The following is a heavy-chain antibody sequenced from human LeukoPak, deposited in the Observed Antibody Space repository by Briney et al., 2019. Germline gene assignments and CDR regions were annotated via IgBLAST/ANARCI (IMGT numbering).Heavy chain of an antibody. CDR3: ARHRGDDYSNYLYYYYGMDV. J-gene: IGHJ6*02. D-gene: IGHD4-11*01. Sequence: SETLSLICTASGGSISSSSYYWGWIRQPPGKGLEWIGRIYYSGSTYYNPSLKSRVTISVDTSKNQFSLKLSSVTAADTAVYYCARHRGDDYSNYLYYYYGMDVWGQGTTATVSS. V-gene: IGHV4-39*01. CDR2: IYYSGST. CDR1: GGSISSSSYY.